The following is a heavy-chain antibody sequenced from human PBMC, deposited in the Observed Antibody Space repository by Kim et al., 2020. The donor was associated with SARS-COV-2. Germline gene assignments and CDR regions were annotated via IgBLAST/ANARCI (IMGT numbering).Heavy chain of an antibody. CDR1: GFTFSSYE. V-gene: IGHV3-48*03. Sequence: GGSLRLSCAASGFTFSSYEMNWVRQAPGKGLEWVSYISSSGSTIYYADSVKGRFTISRDNAKNSLYLQMNSLRAEDTAVYYCAYLHSYGQNPFDYWGQGTLVTVSS. CDR2: ISSSGSTI. D-gene: IGHD5-18*01. J-gene: IGHJ4*02. CDR3: AYLHSYGQNPFDY.